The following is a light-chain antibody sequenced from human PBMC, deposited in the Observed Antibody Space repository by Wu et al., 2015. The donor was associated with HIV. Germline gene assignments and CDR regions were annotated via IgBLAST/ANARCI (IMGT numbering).Light chain of an antibody. V-gene: IGKV3-20*01. CDR2: GAS. CDR3: QQYGDSPQLT. CDR1: QSISSTY. J-gene: IGKJ4*01. Sequence: EIVLTQSPGTLSLSPGERATLSCRASQSISSTYLAWYQQKPGQAPRLLIFGASSRATGIPDRFSGSGSGTDFTLTISRLEPEDFAVYYCQQYGDSPQLTFGRGTKVDIK.